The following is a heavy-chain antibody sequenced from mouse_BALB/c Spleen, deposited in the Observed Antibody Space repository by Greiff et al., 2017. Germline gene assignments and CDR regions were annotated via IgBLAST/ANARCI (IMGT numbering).Heavy chain of an antibody. Sequence: QVQLKESGPGLVAPSQSLSITCTVSGFSLTSYGVHWVRQPPGKGLEWLGVIWAGGSTNYNSALMSRLSISKDNSKSQVFLKMNSLQTDDTAMYYCARDYDGYPVAYWGQGTLVTVSA. J-gene: IGHJ3*01. CDR2: IWAGGST. CDR3: ARDYDGYPVAY. CDR1: GFSLTSYG. V-gene: IGHV2-9*02. D-gene: IGHD2-3*01.